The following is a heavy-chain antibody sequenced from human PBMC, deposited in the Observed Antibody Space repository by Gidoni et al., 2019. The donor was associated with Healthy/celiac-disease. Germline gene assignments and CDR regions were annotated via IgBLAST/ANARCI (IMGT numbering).Heavy chain of an antibody. D-gene: IGHD3-3*01. J-gene: IGHJ4*02. V-gene: IGHV3-30-3*01. Sequence: QVQLVESGGGVVQPGRSLRLSCAASGFTFSGYAMHWVRQAQGKGLEWVAVISYDGSNKYYADSVKGRFTISRDNSKNTLYLQMNSLRAEDTAVYYCARGEKEGITIFGVVIMMGLDYWGQGTLVTVSS. CDR2: ISYDGSNK. CDR3: ARGEKEGITIFGVVIMMGLDY. CDR1: GFTFSGYA.